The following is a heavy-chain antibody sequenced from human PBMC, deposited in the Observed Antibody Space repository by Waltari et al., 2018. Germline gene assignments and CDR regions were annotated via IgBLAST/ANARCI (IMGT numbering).Heavy chain of an antibody. D-gene: IGHD6-6*01. V-gene: IGHV1-69*05. CDR3: ARDPRSYSSSSFDFDI. J-gene: IGHJ3*02. CDR2: IIPIFGTA. CDR1: DVTFISYA. Sequence: QVQLVQSGAEVKKPGSSVKFSCRASDVTFISYAISWFRQAPGQGLEWIERIIPIFGTANYAQKFKGRVTITTDESTSTAYMELSSLRSEDTAVYYCARDPRSYSSSSFDFDIWGKGTMVTVSS.